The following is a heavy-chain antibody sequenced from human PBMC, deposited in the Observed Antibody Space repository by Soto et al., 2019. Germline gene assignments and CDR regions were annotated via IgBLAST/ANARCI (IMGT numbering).Heavy chain of an antibody. V-gene: IGHV1-69*01. CDR2: SIPIFGTA. Sequence: QVQLVQSGAEVKKPGSSVKVSCKASGGTFSSYAISWVRQAPGQGLEWMGGSIPIFGTANYAQKFQGRVTITADEPTSTAYMELSSLRAEDTAVYYCARDRGVDTAMAPHHGGMDVWGQGTTVTVSS. CDR1: GGTFSSYA. CDR3: ARDRGVDTAMAPHHGGMDV. D-gene: IGHD5-18*01. J-gene: IGHJ6*02.